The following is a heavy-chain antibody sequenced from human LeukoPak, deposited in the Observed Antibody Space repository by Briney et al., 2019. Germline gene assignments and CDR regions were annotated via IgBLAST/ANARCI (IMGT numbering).Heavy chain of an antibody. D-gene: IGHD3-3*01. V-gene: IGHV1-69*06. CDR1: GRTFSSYA. CDR3: ACFWSGYSGEYYYYYMDV. CDR2: IIPIFGTA. Sequence: ASVKVSCKAAGRTFSSYAISWVRQAPGQGLEWMGGIIPIFGTANYAQKFQGRVTITADKSTSTAHLELSSLRSEDTAVYYCACFWSGYSGEYYYYYMDVWGKGTTVTVSS. J-gene: IGHJ6*03.